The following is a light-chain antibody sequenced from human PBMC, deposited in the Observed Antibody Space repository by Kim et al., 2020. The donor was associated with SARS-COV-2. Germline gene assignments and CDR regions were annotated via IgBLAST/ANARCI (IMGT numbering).Light chain of an antibody. CDR2: GVS. CDR3: QQLDSSPSYT. CDR1: QSLSNTY. J-gene: IGKJ3*01. V-gene: IGKV3-20*01. Sequence: EIVLTQSPGTLSLSPGERATLSCRASQSLSNTYLAWYQQKPGQAPRLLIYGVSHRATGIPDRFTGSGSGTDFTLTISRLAPEDFAVYYCQQLDSSPSYTFGPGTTVDIK.